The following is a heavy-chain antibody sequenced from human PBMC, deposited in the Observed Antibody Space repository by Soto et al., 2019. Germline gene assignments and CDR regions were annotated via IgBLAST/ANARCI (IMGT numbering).Heavy chain of an antibody. D-gene: IGHD1-1*01. CDR2: IYWDDDR. CDR3: AHTQLTTGANAFDV. CDR1: GFSLSTLGAG. J-gene: IGHJ3*01. V-gene: IGHV2-5*02. Sequence: QITLKESGPTLVKPTQVLTLTCSFSGFSLSTLGAGVGWVRQPPEKALEWLALIYWDDDRQYSPSLKTRLTVTKDTSKNQVVLTSTNMDPVDTGTYFCAHTQLTTGANAFDVWGQGTIVTVSS.